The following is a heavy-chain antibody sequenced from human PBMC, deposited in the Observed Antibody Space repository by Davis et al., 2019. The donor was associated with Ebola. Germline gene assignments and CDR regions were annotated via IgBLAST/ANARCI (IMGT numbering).Heavy chain of an antibody. CDR1: GFTFSSYG. V-gene: IGHV3-30*02. CDR2: IHYDGSNK. CDR3: AKDRYPSAALDQ. D-gene: IGHD6-13*01. J-gene: IGHJ4*02. Sequence: GESLKISCAASGFTFSSYGMHWVRQAPGKGLEWVAFIHYDGSNKYYADSVKGRFTISRDNSKNTLYLQMNSLRAEDTAVHYCAKDRYPSAALDQWGQGTLVTVSS.